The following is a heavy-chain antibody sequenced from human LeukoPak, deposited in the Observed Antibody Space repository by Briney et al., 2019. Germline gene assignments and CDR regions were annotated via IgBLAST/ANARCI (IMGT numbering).Heavy chain of an antibody. Sequence: PSQTLSLTCTVSGASIRSGDHHWSWLRQSAGKGLAWIGYIYFSGSRSSNPSLRSRLTISVDTSKNQFSLKLSYMTVADTAVYYWARGGGGYTLYSFDYGGGGALVTVSS. D-gene: IGHD3-22*01. J-gene: IGHJ4*02. CDR2: IYFSGSR. CDR1: GASIRSGDHH. V-gene: IGHV4-30-4*01. CDR3: ARGGGGYTLYSFDY.